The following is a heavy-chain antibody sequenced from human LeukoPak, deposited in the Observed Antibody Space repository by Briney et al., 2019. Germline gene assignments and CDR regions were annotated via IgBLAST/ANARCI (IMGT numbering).Heavy chain of an antibody. V-gene: IGHV3-9*01. CDR3: ATDLHGESCTTPNCS. D-gene: IGHD3-10*01. J-gene: IGHJ4*02. CDR1: GFTFDDYA. CDR2: ISWNSGSI. Sequence: GRSLRLSCAASGFTFDDYAMHWVRQAPGKGLEWVSGISWNSGSIGYADSVKGRFTISRDNAKNSLYLQMNSLRADDTAMYYCATDLHGESCTTPNCSWGQGTLVTVSS.